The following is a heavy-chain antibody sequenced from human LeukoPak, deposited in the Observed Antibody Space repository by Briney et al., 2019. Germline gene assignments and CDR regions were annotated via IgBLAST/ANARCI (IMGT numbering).Heavy chain of an antibody. CDR3: AKGLTYCGGDCYNSLDY. CDR2: INSDGNSR. V-gene: IGHV3-74*01. J-gene: IGHJ4*02. Sequence: GGSLRLSCAASGFTFDTYAMTWVRQAPGKGLVWVSRINSDGNSRRYADSVKGRFTISRDNAKNTLYLQMNSLRVEDTAVYYCAKGLTYCGGDCYNSLDYWGQGTLVTVSS. D-gene: IGHD2-21*02. CDR1: GFTFDTYA.